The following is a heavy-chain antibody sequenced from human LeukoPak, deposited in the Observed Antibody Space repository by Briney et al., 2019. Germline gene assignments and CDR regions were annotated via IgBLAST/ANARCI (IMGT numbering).Heavy chain of an antibody. CDR1: GYTLTELS. D-gene: IGHD2-2*02. Sequence: GASVKVSCKVSGYTLTELSMHWVRQAPGKGLEWMGWINPNSGGTNYAQKFQGRVTMTRDTSISTAYMELSRLRSDDTAVYYCARGIVVVPAAIRIYNWFDPWGQGTLVTVSS. V-gene: IGHV1-2*02. CDR2: INPNSGGT. CDR3: ARGIVVVPAAIRIYNWFDP. J-gene: IGHJ5*02.